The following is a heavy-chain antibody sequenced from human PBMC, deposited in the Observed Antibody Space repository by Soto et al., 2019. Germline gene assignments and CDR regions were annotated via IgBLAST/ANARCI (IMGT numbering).Heavy chain of an antibody. V-gene: IGHV3-30-3*01. CDR2: ISYDGSNK. J-gene: IGHJ4*02. CDR1: GFTFSSYA. CDR3: ARDLSLDY. Sequence: GGSLRLSCAASGFTFSSYAMHWVRQAPGKGLEWVAVISYDGSNKYYADSVKGRFTISRDNSKNTLYLQMNSLRAEDTAVYYCARDLSLDYWGQGTLVTVSS.